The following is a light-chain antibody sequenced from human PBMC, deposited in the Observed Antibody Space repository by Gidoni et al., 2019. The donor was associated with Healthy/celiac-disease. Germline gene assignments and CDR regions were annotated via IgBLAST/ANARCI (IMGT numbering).Light chain of an antibody. Sequence: IVLTQSPATLSLSPGERATLSCRASQSVSSYLAWYQQKPGQAPRLLIYDASNRATGIPARFSGSGSGTDFTLTISSLEPEDCAVYYCQQRSNWPITFGQGTRLEIK. J-gene: IGKJ5*01. CDR3: QQRSNWPIT. V-gene: IGKV3-11*01. CDR2: DAS. CDR1: QSVSSY.